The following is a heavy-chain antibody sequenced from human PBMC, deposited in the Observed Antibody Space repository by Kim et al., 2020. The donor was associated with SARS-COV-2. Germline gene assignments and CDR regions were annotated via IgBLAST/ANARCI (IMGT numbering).Heavy chain of an antibody. CDR3: AKFPIPRSSSSWYVY. V-gene: IGHV3-23*01. J-gene: IGHJ4*02. D-gene: IGHD6-13*01. Sequence: DSVQGRFTLSRDNTKNTLYLQINSLRAEDTAVYYCAKFPIPRSSSSWYVYWGQGTLVTVSS.